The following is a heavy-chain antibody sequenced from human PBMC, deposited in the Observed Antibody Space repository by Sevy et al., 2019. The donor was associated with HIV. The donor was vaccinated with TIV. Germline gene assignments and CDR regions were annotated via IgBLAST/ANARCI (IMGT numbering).Heavy chain of an antibody. Sequence: GGSLRLSCEASGFTFTRYAFHWVRQAPGKGLEWVAVVSKEGINKYYADSVKGRFTISRDNSRNTLYLQMQSLRADDTAVYFCARDPHSVPHWGSFDSWGQGTLVTVSS. J-gene: IGHJ4*02. V-gene: IGHV3-30-3*01. CDR3: ARDPHSVPHWGSFDS. CDR2: VSKEGINK. CDR1: GFTFTRYA. D-gene: IGHD3-16*01.